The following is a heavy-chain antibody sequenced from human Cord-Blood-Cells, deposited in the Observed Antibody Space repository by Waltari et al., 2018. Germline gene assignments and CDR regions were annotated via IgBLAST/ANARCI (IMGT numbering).Heavy chain of an antibody. CDR2: IYYSGST. V-gene: IGHV4-39*01. CDR1: GGSISSSSYY. CDR3: ARGYYGSGSYYRGLDY. Sequence: QLQLQASGPGLVKTSETLSLTCTVSGGSISSSSYYWGWIRQPPGKGLEWIGSIYYSGSTYYNPSLKSRVTISVDTSKNQFSLKLSSVTAADTAVYYCARGYYGSGSYYRGLDYWGQGTLVTVSS. D-gene: IGHD3-10*01. J-gene: IGHJ4*02.